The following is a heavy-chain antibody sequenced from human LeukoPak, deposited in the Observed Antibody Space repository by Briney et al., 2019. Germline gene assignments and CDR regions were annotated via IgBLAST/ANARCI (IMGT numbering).Heavy chain of an antibody. D-gene: IGHD3-22*01. Sequence: ASVKVFCKVSGYTLTELSMHWVRQAPGKGLEWMGGFDPEDGETIYAQKFQGRVTITEDTSTDTAYMELSSLRSEDTAVYYCARSSGIWGEFDYWGQGTLVTVSS. CDR1: GYTLTELS. J-gene: IGHJ4*02. CDR3: ARSSGIWGEFDY. V-gene: IGHV1-24*01. CDR2: FDPEDGET.